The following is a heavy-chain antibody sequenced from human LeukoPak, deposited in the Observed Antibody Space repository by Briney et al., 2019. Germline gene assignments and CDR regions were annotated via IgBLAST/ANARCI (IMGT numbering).Heavy chain of an antibody. CDR3: AKGYCSGGSCLYAFDY. CDR1: GFTFSSYS. V-gene: IGHV3-21*04. D-gene: IGHD2-15*01. J-gene: IGHJ4*02. Sequence: PGGSLRLSCAASGFTFSSYSMNWVRQAPGKGLEWVSSITSSSRYIYYADSVKGRFTISRDNAKNSLYLQMDSLRAEDTAVYYCAKGYCSGGSCLYAFDYWGQGTLVTVSS. CDR2: ITSSSRYI.